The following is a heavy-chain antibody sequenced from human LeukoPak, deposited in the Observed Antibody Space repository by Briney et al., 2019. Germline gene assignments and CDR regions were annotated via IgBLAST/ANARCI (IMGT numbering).Heavy chain of an antibody. Sequence: ASVKVPCKASGYTFTGYQMHWVRQAPGQGPEWIGWINPNSGDTKYSQKFQGRVTMTRDTSIRTAYMELTRLRSDDTAVYYCATQRGSYLWGTDFDYWGQGTLVTVSS. D-gene: IGHD3-16*01. CDR2: INPNSGDT. CDR3: ATQRGSYLWGTDFDY. V-gene: IGHV1-2*02. J-gene: IGHJ4*02. CDR1: GYTFTGYQ.